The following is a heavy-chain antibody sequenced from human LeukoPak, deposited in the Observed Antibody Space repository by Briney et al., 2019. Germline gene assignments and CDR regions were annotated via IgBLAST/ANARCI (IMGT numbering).Heavy chain of an antibody. CDR3: ASGETTAFHY. V-gene: IGHV3-66*01. Sequence: GGSLRLSCAASEFTVSSNYMSWVRQAPGEGLVWVSVIYSGGSTYYADSVKGRFTVSRDNSKNTLYLQMNSLRAEDTAVYYCASGETTAFHYWGQGTLVTVSS. D-gene: IGHD4-11*01. CDR2: IYSGGST. J-gene: IGHJ4*02. CDR1: EFTVSSNY.